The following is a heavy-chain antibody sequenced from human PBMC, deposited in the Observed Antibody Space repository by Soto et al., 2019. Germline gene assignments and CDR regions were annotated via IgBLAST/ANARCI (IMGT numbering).Heavy chain of an antibody. CDR2: MNPNSGNT. J-gene: IGHJ4*02. CDR1: GYTFTSYD. D-gene: IGHD6-13*01. Sequence: QVQLVQSGAEVKKPGASVKVSCKASGYTFTSYDINWVRQATGQGLEWMGWMNPNSGNTGYAQKFRGRATMTRTTSISTAYMELSSLRSEDTAMYYCASEVGSRIDYWGQGTLVTVSS. CDR3: ASEVGSRIDY. V-gene: IGHV1-8*01.